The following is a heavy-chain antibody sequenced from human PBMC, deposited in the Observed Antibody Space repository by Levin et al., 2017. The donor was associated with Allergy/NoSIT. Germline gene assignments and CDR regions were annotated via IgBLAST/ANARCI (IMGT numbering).Heavy chain of an antibody. CDR2: IYGGGST. V-gene: IGHV3-53*01. Sequence: QAGGSLRLSCAASGFTVSSNYMSWVRQAPGKGLERVSVIYGGGSTYYADSVKGRFTISRDSSKNTLYLQMNSLRDEDTAVYYCARSGAKKYYFDYWGQGTLVTVS. CDR1: GFTVSSNY. J-gene: IGHJ4*02. CDR3: ARSGAKKYYFDY. D-gene: IGHD3-10*01.